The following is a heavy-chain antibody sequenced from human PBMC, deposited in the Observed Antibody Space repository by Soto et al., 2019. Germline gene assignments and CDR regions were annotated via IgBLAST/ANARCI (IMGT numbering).Heavy chain of an antibody. CDR1: GFSLTTGGVG. J-gene: IGHJ6*02. Sequence: QFTLKESGPTLVKPTQTLTLTCTFSGFSLTTGGVGVGWIRQPPGRSLEWLAVIYWNDDRRRSPSLENRLTITKATSKNQVVLTMTNMDPVDTATYYCIYRRASWDYHGLDVGGQGTPVTVSS. V-gene: IGHV2-5*01. CDR2: IYWNDDR. CDR3: IYRRASWDYHGLDV. D-gene: IGHD2-21*01.